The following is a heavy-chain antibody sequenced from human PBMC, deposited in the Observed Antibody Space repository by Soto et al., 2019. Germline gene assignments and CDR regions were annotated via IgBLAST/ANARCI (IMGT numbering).Heavy chain of an antibody. J-gene: IGHJ4*02. V-gene: IGHV1-69*13. CDR3: AGGRLRYFDWPY. Sequence: RASVKVSCKASGGTFSSYAISWVRQAPGQGLEWMGGIIPIFGTANYAQKFQGRVTITADESTSTAYMELSSLRSEDTAVYYCAGGRLRYFDWPYWGQGTLVTVSS. CDR1: GGTFSSYA. CDR2: IIPIFGTA. D-gene: IGHD3-9*01.